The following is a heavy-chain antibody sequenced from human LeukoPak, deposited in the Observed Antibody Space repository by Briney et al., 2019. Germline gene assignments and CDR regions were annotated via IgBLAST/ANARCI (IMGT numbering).Heavy chain of an antibody. D-gene: IGHD4-17*01. Sequence: GGSLRLSCAASGFTFSSYAMSWVRQAPGKGLEWVSAISGSGGSTYYADSVKGRFTISRDNSKNTLSLQMNSLRAEDTAVYYCASPRDYGDYYYYSMDVWGQGTTVTVSS. J-gene: IGHJ6*02. CDR2: ISGSGGST. CDR3: ASPRDYGDYYYYSMDV. CDR1: GFTFSSYA. V-gene: IGHV3-23*01.